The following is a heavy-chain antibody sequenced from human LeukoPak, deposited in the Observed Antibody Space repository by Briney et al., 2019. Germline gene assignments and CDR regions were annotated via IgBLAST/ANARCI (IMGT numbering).Heavy chain of an antibody. J-gene: IGHJ4*02. CDR2: INTFGTTA. V-gene: IGHV3-74*01. Sequence: GGSLRLSCAVSGFTFSSYWMNWVRQVPGKGLVWVSHINTFGTTATYADSVKGRFTISRDDANNTLYLQMNSLRVEDTAVYYCVRDNAYKFDYWGQGTLVTVSS. CDR3: VRDNAYKFDY. CDR1: GFTFSSYW. D-gene: IGHD5-24*01.